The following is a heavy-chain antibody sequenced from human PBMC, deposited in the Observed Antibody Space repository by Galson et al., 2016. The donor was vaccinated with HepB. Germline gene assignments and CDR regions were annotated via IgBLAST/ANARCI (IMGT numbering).Heavy chain of an antibody. J-gene: IGHJ6*02. Sequence: QSGAEVKKPGASVKVSCKASGYTFSTYGISWVRQAPGQGLEWMGWISGYTGNTNYAQKFQGRVTMTTDTSRSIGYMEMRGLTSDDTAVYYCARTHDYGDRRRGMDIWGQGTTVSVSS. V-gene: IGHV1-18*01. CDR1: GYTFSTYG. CDR2: ISGYTGNT. CDR3: ARTHDYGDRRRGMDI. D-gene: IGHD4-17*01.